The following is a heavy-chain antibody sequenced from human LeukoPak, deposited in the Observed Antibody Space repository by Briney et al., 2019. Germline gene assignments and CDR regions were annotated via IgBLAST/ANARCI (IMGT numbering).Heavy chain of an antibody. J-gene: IGHJ4*02. D-gene: IGHD3-3*01. CDR2: MNPNSGNT. Sequence: ASVKVSCKASGYTFTSYDINWVRQATGQGLEWMGWMNPNSGNTGYAQKFQGRVTMTRNTSISTAYMELSSLRSEDTAVYYCARGREVLRFLEWLSTDYWGQGTLVTVSS. CDR3: ARGREVLRFLEWLSTDY. V-gene: IGHV1-8*01. CDR1: GYTFTSYD.